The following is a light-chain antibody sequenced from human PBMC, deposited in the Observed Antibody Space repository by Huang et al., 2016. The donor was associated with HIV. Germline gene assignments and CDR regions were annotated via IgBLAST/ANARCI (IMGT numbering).Light chain of an antibody. J-gene: IGKJ3*01. CDR2: GAS. CDR3: QQYNNWPPFT. V-gene: IGKV3-15*01. Sequence: EIVMTQSPATLSVSPGERATLSCRASQSVSSNLAWYQQKPGQAPRLLIYGASIRATGIPARVSGSGSGTECTLTISSLQSEDFAVYYCQQYNNWPPFTFGPGTKVDIK. CDR1: QSVSSN.